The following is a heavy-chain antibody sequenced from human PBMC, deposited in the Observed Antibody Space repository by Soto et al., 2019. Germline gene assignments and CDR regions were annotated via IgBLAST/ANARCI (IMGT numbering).Heavy chain of an antibody. CDR2: ISAYNGNT. Sequence: GSVKVSFKACGYPFTSYGISWVRQAPGQGLEWMGWISAYNGNTNYAQKLQGRVTMTTDTSTSTAYMELRSLRSDDTAVYYCARYAPMDPMGRFDPWGQGTLVTVSS. CDR3: ARYAPMDPMGRFDP. CDR1: GYPFTSYG. V-gene: IGHV1-18*04. J-gene: IGHJ5*02. D-gene: IGHD2-8*01.